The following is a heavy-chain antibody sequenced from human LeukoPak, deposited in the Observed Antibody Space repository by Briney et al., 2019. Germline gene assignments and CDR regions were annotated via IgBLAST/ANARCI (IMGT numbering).Heavy chain of an antibody. CDR2: INHSGST. J-gene: IGHJ4*02. D-gene: IGHD6-13*01. V-gene: IGHV4-34*01. Sequence: SETLSLTCAVYGGSFSGYYWSWIRQPPGKGLEWIGEINHSGSTNYNPSLKSRVTISVDTSKNQFSLKLSSVTAADTAAYYCARVLRGSSWWEVDYWGQGTLVTVSS. CDR3: ARVLRGSSWWEVDY. CDR1: GGSFSGYY.